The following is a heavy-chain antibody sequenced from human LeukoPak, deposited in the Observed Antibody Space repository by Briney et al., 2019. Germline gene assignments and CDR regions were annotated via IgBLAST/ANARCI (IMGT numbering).Heavy chain of an antibody. CDR3: ARVSGGWGYYYYYYYMDV. V-gene: IGHV4-34*01. J-gene: IGHJ6*03. CDR1: GGSFSGYY. Sequence: SETLSLTCAVYGGSFSGYYWSWIRQPPGKGLEWIGEINHSGSTNYNPSLKSQVTISVDTSKNQFSLKLSSVTASDTAVYYCARVSGGWGYYYYYYYMDVWGKGTTVTVSS. CDR2: INHSGST. D-gene: IGHD2-15*01.